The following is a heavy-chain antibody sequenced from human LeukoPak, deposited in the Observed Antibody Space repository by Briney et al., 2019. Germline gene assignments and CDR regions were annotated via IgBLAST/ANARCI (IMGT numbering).Heavy chain of an antibody. V-gene: IGHV4-39*01. Sequence: SETLSLTCTVSGGSISGSGSYWAWIRQPPGKGLEWIANVYYNGNTYYNSSLKSRVTISVDTSKNQFSLNLRSVTAADTAVYYCARLLSPGWFDPWGQGTLVTVSS. CDR1: GGSISGSGSY. D-gene: IGHD1-26*01. CDR3: ARLLSPGWFDP. CDR2: VYYNGNT. J-gene: IGHJ5*02.